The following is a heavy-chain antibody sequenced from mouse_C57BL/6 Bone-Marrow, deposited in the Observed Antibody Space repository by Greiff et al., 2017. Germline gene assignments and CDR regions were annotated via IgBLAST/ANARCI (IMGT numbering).Heavy chain of an antibody. D-gene: IGHD2-1*01. J-gene: IGHJ3*01. CDR2: IYPGDGDT. V-gene: IGHV1-82*01. CDR1: GYAFSSSW. CDR3: ARVTPVAY. Sequence: QVQLQQSGPELVKPGASVKISCKASGYAFSSSWMNWVKQRPGKGLEWIGRIYPGDGDTNYNGKFKGKATLTADKSSSTAYMQLSSLTSEDSAVYFCARVTPVAYWGQGTLVTVSA.